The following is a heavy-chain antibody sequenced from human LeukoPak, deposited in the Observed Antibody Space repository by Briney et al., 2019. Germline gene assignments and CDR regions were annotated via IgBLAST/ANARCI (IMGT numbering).Heavy chain of an antibody. J-gene: IGHJ6*02. CDR2: INPSGGST. D-gene: IGHD5-24*01. CDR1: GFTFTSYY. Sequence: ASVKVFCKASGFTFTSYYMHWVRQAPGQGLEWMGIINPSGGSTSYAQKFQGRVTMTRDTSTSTVYMELSSLRSEDTAVYYCARDSRDGYNYHYYYGMDVWGQGTTVTVSS. V-gene: IGHV1-46*01. CDR3: ARDSRDGYNYHYYYGMDV.